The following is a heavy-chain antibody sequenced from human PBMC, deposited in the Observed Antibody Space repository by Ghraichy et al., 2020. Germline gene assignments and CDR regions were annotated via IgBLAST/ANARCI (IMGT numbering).Heavy chain of an antibody. V-gene: IGHV3-30*18. CDR1: AFIFSDYG. Sequence: GGSLRLSCAASAFIFSDYGMHWVRQAPGKGLEWVAVISYDGTKKYYGDSVKGRFIISRDNSKNTLYLQMNSLRPEDTAVYFCAKPALFRSSFDDWGQGTLVTGSS. J-gene: IGHJ4*02. D-gene: IGHD3-3*01. CDR3: AKPALFRSSFDD. CDR2: ISYDGTKK.